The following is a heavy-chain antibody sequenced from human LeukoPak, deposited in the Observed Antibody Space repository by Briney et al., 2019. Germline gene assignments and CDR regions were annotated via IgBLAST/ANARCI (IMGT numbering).Heavy chain of an antibody. CDR1: GYTFTGYY. Sequence: ASVKVSCSASGYTFTGYYMHWWRHAPGQGLEWMGWINPNSGGTNYAQKFQGRVTMTRDTSISTAYMELSRLRSDDTAVYYCGRAAGTTHYYYYMDVWGKGTTVTVSS. CDR3: GRAAGTTHYYYYMDV. J-gene: IGHJ6*03. D-gene: IGHD1-7*01. V-gene: IGHV1-2*02. CDR2: INPNSGGT.